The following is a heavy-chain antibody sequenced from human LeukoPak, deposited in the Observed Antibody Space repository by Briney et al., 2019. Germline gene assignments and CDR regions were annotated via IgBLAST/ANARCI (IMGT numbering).Heavy chain of an antibody. V-gene: IGHV1-2*02. J-gene: IGHJ4*02. CDR1: GYTFTGYY. CDR2: INPNSGGT. D-gene: IGHD3-22*01. Sequence: APVKVSCKASGYTFTGYYMHWVRQAPGQGLEWMGWINPNSGGTNYAQKFQGRVTMTRDTSISRAYMELSRLRSDDTAVYYCARVWYYDSSGYYYLLYWGQGTLVTVSS. CDR3: ARVWYYDSSGYYYLLY.